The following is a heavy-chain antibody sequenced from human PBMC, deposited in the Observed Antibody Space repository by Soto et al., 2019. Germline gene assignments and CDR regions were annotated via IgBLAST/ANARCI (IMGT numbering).Heavy chain of an antibody. CDR3: AREGGYGSGSYPDY. V-gene: IGHV3-21*01. D-gene: IGHD3-10*01. CDR2: ISSSSSYI. CDR1: GFTFSSDS. Sequence: PGWSLRLSCPASGFTFSSDSMNWVRQAPGKGLEWVSSISSSSSYIYYADSVKGRFTISRDNAKNSLYLQMNSLRAEDTAVYYCAREGGYGSGSYPDYWGQGTLVTVSS. J-gene: IGHJ4*02.